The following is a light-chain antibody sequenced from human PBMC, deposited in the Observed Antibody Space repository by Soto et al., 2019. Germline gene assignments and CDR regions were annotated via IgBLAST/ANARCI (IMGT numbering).Light chain of an antibody. CDR1: QTVSDYR. CDR2: AAS. V-gene: IGKV3-20*01. CDR3: QQYGASQIT. J-gene: IGKJ5*01. Sequence: DIVLTQSPGTLSLSPGQRATLSCRASQTVSDYRLAWYQQRPGQPPRLLISAASTRAAGVSVRFSGSGSGTDFSLTISRLQPEDFAVYHCQQYGASQITLGQGTRLEIK.